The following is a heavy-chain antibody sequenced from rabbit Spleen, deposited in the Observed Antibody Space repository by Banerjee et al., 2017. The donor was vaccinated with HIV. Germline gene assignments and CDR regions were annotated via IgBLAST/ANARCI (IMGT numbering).Heavy chain of an antibody. V-gene: IGHV1S40*01. CDR1: GFSFSNKAV. D-gene: IGHD1-1*01. CDR3: ARDLPGVIGWNFGW. J-gene: IGHJ4*01. CDR2: IASSASGFT. Sequence: QSLEESGGGLVKPGGTLTLTCTVSGFSFSNKAVMCWVRQAPGKGLEWISCIASSASGFTYSASWAKGRFTFSKTSSTTVTLQMTSLTAADTATYFCARDLPGVIGWNFGWWGPGTLVTVS.